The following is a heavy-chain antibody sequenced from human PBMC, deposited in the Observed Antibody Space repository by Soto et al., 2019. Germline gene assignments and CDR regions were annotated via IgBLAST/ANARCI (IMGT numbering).Heavy chain of an antibody. Sequence: SVKVSCKASGGTFSRYTINWVRQAPGQGREWMGGITPMFGKPNYAQKFQGRVTITADESTSTGYMELRSLRSEDTAVYYCARYCSSTSCYSNYYYYGMDAWGQGTTVTVSS. V-gene: IGHV1-69*13. CDR2: ITPMFGKP. D-gene: IGHD2-2*02. CDR3: ARYCSSTSCYSNYYYYGMDA. J-gene: IGHJ6*02. CDR1: GGTFSRYT.